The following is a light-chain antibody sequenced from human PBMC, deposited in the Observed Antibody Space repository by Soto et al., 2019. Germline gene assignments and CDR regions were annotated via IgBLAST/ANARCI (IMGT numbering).Light chain of an antibody. CDR3: LQSNSYPHT. V-gene: IGKV1-12*01. Sequence: DIQMTQSPSSVSASVGDRVTITCRASQNISSWLAWYQQKPGKAPQLLIYAASSLQSGVPSRFSGSGSGTDFTLTISSLQPEDFETYYCLQSNSYPHTFGQGNKLEIK. J-gene: IGKJ2*01. CDR1: QNISSW. CDR2: AAS.